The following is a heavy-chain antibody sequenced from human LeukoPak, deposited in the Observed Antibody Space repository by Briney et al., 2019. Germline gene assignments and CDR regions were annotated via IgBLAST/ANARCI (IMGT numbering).Heavy chain of an antibody. CDR3: ATAQSFTFDP. D-gene: IGHD3-3*02. J-gene: IGHJ5*02. CDR2: IKEDGSEK. CDR1: GFTVSSNY. V-gene: IGHV3-7*03. Sequence: GGSLRLSCVASGFTVSSNYMSWVRQAPGKGLEWVGSIKEDGSEKHYVDSVKGRFTISRDNSENSLYLQMNGLRAEDTAVYYCATAQSFTFDPWGQGILVTVSS.